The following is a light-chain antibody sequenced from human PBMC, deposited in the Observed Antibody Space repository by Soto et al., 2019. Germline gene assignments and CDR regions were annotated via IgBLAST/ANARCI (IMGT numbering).Light chain of an antibody. V-gene: IGLV2-14*01. CDR2: DIS. Sequence: QSALTQPASVSGSPGQSITISRNETSSDVGGYNYVSWYQQHPGKAPKLMIYDISNRPSRVSDRFSGSKSGNTASLTISGLQADDEADYYCTSYTSSSTLGVFGTGSKVTVL. CDR3: TSYTSSSTLGV. CDR1: SSDVGGYNY. J-gene: IGLJ1*01.